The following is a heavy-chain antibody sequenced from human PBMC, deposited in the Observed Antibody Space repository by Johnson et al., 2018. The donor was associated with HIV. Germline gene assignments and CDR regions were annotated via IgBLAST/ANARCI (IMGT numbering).Heavy chain of an antibody. CDR3: VRDQGFRVGTIDDDAFDI. J-gene: IGHJ3*02. CDR1: GFTVNTNY. CDR2: LNWNGGRT. V-gene: IGHV3-20*04. D-gene: IGHD1-26*01. Sequence: VQLVESGGGLIQPGESLRLSCAASGFTVNTNYMSWVRRAPGKGLEWVAGLNWNGGRTGYADSVKGRFTMSRDNAKNSLFLQMNSLRAEDSALYYCVRDQGFRVGTIDDDAFDIWGQGTMVTVSP.